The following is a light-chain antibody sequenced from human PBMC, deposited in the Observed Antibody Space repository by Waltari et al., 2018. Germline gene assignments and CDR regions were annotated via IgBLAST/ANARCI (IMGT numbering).Light chain of an antibody. V-gene: IGKV1-33*01. CDR1: QDINTY. Sequence: DIQMTQSPPSLSASVRDGGTITRQASQDINTYLNWYHQRPGKPPKVLIYDTSNLQTGVPSRFSGSGSGTHFTFTISSLQPGDFATYYCQQHDSLPPTFGQGTKLEIK. CDR2: DTS. CDR3: QQHDSLPPT. J-gene: IGKJ2*01.